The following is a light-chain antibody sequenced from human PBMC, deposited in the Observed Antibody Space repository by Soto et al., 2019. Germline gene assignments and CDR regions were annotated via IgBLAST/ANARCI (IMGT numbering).Light chain of an antibody. CDR1: QGIHKY. CDR2: GAS. Sequence: DIQMTQSPSAMSASVGDRVTITCRASQGIHKYLAWFQQKPGKVPKRLIYGASNLQSGVPSRFSGSGSGTEFTLTISSLQPEDFATYYCQQYNSYFGPGTKVDIK. J-gene: IGKJ3*01. CDR3: QQYNSY. V-gene: IGKV1-17*03.